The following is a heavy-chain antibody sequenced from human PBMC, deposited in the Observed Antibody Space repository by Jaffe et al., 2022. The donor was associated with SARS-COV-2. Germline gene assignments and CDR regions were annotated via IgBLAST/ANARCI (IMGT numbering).Heavy chain of an antibody. CDR3: ARHSSGWYLGAFDV. Sequence: EVQLVQSGAEVKKPGESLKISCKASGYRFSDYWIGWVRQRPGKGLEWMGIIYPDDSDVKYSPSFQDQVTISADKSISTAYLQWSSLKASDSAMYYCARHSSGWYLGAFDVWGQGTMVTVSS. D-gene: IGHD6-19*01. J-gene: IGHJ3*01. CDR1: GYRFSDYW. CDR2: IYPDDSDV. V-gene: IGHV5-51*01.